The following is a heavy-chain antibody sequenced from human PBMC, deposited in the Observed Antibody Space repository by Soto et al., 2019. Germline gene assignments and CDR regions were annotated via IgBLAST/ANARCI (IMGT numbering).Heavy chain of an antibody. CDR2: ISSSGSTI. Sequence: SGGSLRLSCAASGFTFSSYEMNWVRQAPGKGLEWVSYISSSGSTIYYADSVKGRFTISRDNAKNSLYLQMNSLRAEDTAVYYCARDLVAAPSGRITIFGVAPPRPFYYYGMDVWGQGTTVTVSS. CDR1: GFTFSSYE. J-gene: IGHJ6*02. V-gene: IGHV3-48*03. D-gene: IGHD3-3*01. CDR3: ARDLVAAPSGRITIFGVAPPRPFYYYGMDV.